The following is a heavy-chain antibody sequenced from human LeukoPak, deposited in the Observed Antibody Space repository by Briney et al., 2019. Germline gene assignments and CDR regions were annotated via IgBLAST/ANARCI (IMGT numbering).Heavy chain of an antibody. CDR2: IYYSGST. D-gene: IGHD6-13*01. J-gene: IGHJ4*02. CDR1: GDSISSYY. V-gene: IGHV4-59*08. Sequence: SETLSLTCTVSGDSISSYYWSWIRQPPGKGLEWIGYIYYSGSTNYNPSLKSRVTISVDTSKNQFSLKLSSVTAADTAVYYCASGRSSSWYEGNFDYWGQGTLVTVSS. CDR3: ASGRSSSWYEGNFDY.